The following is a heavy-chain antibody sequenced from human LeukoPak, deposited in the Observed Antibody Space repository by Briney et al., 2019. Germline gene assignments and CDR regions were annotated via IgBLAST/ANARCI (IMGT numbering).Heavy chain of an antibody. CDR3: ARGRIRHGMDV. J-gene: IGHJ6*04. V-gene: IGHV4-38-2*02. D-gene: IGHD2-15*01. Sequence: SETLSLTCTVSGYSISSGYYWSWIRQPPGKGLEWIGEINHSGSTNYNPSLKSRVTISVDTSKNQFSLKLSSVTAADTAVYYCARGRIRHGMDVWGKGTTVTVSS. CDR1: GYSISSGYY. CDR2: INHSGST.